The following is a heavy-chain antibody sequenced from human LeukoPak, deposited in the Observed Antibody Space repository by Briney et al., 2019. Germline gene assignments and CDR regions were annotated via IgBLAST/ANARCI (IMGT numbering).Heavy chain of an antibody. CDR3: ARHEGGYGDYPGY. V-gene: IGHV5-51*01. Sequence: GIIYSGDSNTRYSPSFQGQVTISADKSISTAYLQWSSLKASDTAMYYCARHEGGYGDYPGYWGQGTLVTVSS. D-gene: IGHD4-17*01. J-gene: IGHJ4*02. CDR2: IYSGDSNT.